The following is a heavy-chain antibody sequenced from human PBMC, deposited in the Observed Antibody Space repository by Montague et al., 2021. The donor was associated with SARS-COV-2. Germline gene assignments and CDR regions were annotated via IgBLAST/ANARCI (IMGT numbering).Heavy chain of an antibody. CDR1: GFSVSSNY. CDR3: AKGGAQGSRSFDY. Sequence: SLRLFCAAFGFSVSSNYLNWVRQAPGKGLEWVSFIGSGGGTYYAASAKGRFTISGDTSRNTLHLQMNSLRAEDTAVYYCAKGGAQGSRSFDYWGQGTLVTVSS. V-gene: IGHV3-53*01. J-gene: IGHJ4*02. D-gene: IGHD1-26*01. CDR2: IGSGGGT.